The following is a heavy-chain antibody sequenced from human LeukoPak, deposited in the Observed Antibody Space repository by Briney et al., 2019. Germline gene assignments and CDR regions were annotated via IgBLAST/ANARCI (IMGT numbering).Heavy chain of an antibody. Sequence: ASVKVSCKASGYTFTSYGISWVRQAPGQGLEWMGWISAYNGNTKYAQKLQGRVTMTTDTSTSTAHMELRSLKSDDTAVYYCARDLLVTNWFDPWGQGTLSPSPQ. J-gene: IGHJ5*02. CDR3: ARDLLVTNWFDP. CDR1: GYTFTSYG. D-gene: IGHD2-15*01. CDR2: ISAYNGNT. V-gene: IGHV1-18*01.